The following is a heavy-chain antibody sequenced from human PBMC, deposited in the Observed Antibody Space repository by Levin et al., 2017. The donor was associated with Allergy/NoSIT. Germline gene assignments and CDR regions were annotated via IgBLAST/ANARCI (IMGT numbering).Heavy chain of an antibody. V-gene: IGHV3-7*01. Sequence: ETLSLTCVASGFSFSTSWMTWVRQAPGKGLEWVANIKADGSEKYYGDSMKGRFTVSRDNAKNSLYLQMNSLRAEDTAVYYCARDLSYWGQGTLVTVSS. CDR2: IKADGSEK. CDR3: ARDLSY. CDR1: GFSFSTSW. J-gene: IGHJ4*02.